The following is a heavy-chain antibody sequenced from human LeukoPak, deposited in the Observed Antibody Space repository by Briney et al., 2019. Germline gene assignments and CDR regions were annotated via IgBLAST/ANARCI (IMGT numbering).Heavy chain of an antibody. CDR3: ARGVASGGSHRARYYYMDV. D-gene: IGHD2-15*01. V-gene: IGHV4-4*07. Sequence: PETLSLTCTVSGGSISSYFWSWIRQPAGKGLEWIGRIYASGSTYQNPSLRSRVTMSVDTSKNQFSLKLSSVTAADTAVYYCARGVASGGSHRARYYYMDVWGKGTTVTISS. CDR2: IYASGST. CDR1: GGSISSYF. J-gene: IGHJ6*03.